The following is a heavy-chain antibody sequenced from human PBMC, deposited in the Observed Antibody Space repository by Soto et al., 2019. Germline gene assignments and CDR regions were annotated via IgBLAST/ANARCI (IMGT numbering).Heavy chain of an antibody. V-gene: IGHV4-39*02. CDR3: ARFFGNDFDV. D-gene: IGHD3-3*01. CDR1: GGSISTDSYN. Sequence: QLQLQESGPGLVKPSETLSLTCSVSGGSISTDSYNWDWIRQSPGKGLEWIGTIYYDGTPSYNPSLKSQVTSSVDTSRNHFSLKVKSVTAAATAMYYCARFFGNDFDVWGQGTMVKVSS. J-gene: IGHJ3*01. CDR2: IYYDGTP.